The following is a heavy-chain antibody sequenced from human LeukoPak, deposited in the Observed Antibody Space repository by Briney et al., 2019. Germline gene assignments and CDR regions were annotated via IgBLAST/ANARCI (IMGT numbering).Heavy chain of an antibody. Sequence: SETLSLTCTVSGGSISSSSYYWGWIRQPPGKGLEWIGSIYYSGSTYYNPSLKSRVTISVDTSKNQFSLKPSSVTAADTAVYYCARLPRYFDWLSPWYYYYYMDVWGKGTTVTISS. CDR1: GGSISSSSYY. D-gene: IGHD3-9*01. J-gene: IGHJ6*03. CDR2: IYYSGST. CDR3: ARLPRYFDWLSPWYYYYYMDV. V-gene: IGHV4-39*07.